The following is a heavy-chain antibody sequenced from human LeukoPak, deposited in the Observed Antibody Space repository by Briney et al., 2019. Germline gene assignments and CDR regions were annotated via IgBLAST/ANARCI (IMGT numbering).Heavy chain of an antibody. CDR1: GHTFTSYD. CDR2: MNPNSGNT. Sequence: ASVKVSCKASGHTFTSYDINWVRQATGQGLEWMGWMNPNSGNTGYAQKFQGRVTITRNTSISTAYMELSSLRSEDTAVYYCAGTVSTRVAGAFDIWGQGTMVTVSS. V-gene: IGHV1-8*03. CDR3: AGTVSTRVAGAFDI. D-gene: IGHD6-19*01. J-gene: IGHJ3*02.